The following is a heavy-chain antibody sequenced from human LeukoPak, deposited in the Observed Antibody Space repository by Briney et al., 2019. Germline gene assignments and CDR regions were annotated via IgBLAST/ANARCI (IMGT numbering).Heavy chain of an antibody. V-gene: IGHV4-59*08. J-gene: IGHJ3*01. D-gene: IGHD2-15*01. Sequence: SGAPFLPRPFSGGSISWYHRRLIPPPPREGTEWIGYIYYSGSTNYNPSLKSRVTISVDTSKNQFSLKLSSVTAADTAVYYCARGGGLYAFDLWGQGTMVTVSS. CDR1: GGSISWYH. CDR2: IYYSGST. CDR3: ARGGGLYAFDL.